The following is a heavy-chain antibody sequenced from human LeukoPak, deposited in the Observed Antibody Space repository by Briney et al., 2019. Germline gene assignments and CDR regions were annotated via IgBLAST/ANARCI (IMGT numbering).Heavy chain of an antibody. CDR3: ARESRATVTIPGAQPFFYYYYMDV. CDR1: GFTFSSYW. CDR2: IKQDGSEK. V-gene: IGHV3-7*01. D-gene: IGHD4-17*01. Sequence: SGGSLRLSCAASGFTFSSYWMSWVRQAPGKGLEWVANIKQDGSEKYYVDFVKGRFTISRDNAKNSLYLQMNSLRAEDTAVYYCARESRATVTIPGAQPFFYYYYMDVWGKGTTVTVSS. J-gene: IGHJ6*03.